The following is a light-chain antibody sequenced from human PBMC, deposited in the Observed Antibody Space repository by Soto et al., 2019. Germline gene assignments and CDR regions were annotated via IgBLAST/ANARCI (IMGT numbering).Light chain of an antibody. CDR2: DVS. J-gene: IGLJ1*01. Sequence: QSALNQPRSVSGSPGQSVTISCTGTSTDVGGYNYVSWYQQHPGKVPKLLLYDVSKRLSGVPDRFSGSKSGNTASLTFSGFQAEDEANYYCCSYAGRDPLYVFGSGTKVTV. CDR3: CSYAGRDPLYV. V-gene: IGLV2-11*01. CDR1: STDVGGYNY.